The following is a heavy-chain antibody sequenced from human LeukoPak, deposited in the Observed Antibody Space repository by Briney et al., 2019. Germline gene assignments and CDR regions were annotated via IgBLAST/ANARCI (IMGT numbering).Heavy chain of an antibody. CDR3: AREGGRTVAGTFDN. V-gene: IGHV3-30*02. J-gene: IGHJ4*02. CDR2: IQYHGRDK. CDR1: GFTFRTSG. Sequence: PGGPLRLSCAASGFTFRTSGMHWVRQAPGKGLEWVAFIQYHGRDKYYADSVKGRFTISRDNSKNTLYMEVNSLRAEDTAVYYCAREGGRTVAGTFDNWGQGTLVTVSS. D-gene: IGHD6-19*01.